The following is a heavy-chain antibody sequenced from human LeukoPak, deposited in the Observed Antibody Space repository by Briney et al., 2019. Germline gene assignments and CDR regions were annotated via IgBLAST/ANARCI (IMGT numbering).Heavy chain of an antibody. J-gene: IGHJ4*02. CDR3: AKGSPYDSSGSLDY. CDR2: ISWNSGSI. V-gene: IGHV3-9*03. CDR1: GFTFDDYA. D-gene: IGHD3-22*01. Sequence: PGRSLRLSCAASGFTFDDYAMHWVRHAPGKGLEWVSGISWNSGSIAYADSVKGRFTISRDNAKNSLYLQMNSLRAEDMALYYCAKGSPYDSSGSLDYWGQGTLVTVSS.